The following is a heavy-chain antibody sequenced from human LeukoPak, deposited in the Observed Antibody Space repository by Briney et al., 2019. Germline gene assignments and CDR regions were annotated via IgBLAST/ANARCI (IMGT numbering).Heavy chain of an antibody. J-gene: IGHJ4*02. V-gene: IGHV3-23*01. CDR1: GFTFSIYA. CDR3: ATFIQNHAHIVATDY. CDR2: INYSDGKT. Sequence: GGSLRLSCSGSGFTFSIYAMNWVRQAPGKGLEWVSGINYSDGKTSYADSVKGRFTISRDNSKNTLYLQMNSLRAEDTAVYYCATFIQNHAHIVATDYWGQGTLVTVSS. D-gene: IGHD5-12*01.